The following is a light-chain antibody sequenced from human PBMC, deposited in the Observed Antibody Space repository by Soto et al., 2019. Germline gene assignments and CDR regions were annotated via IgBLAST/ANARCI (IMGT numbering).Light chain of an antibody. CDR2: AAS. V-gene: IGKV1-12*01. CDR1: QSVSSC. CDR3: QQYYSYPPIT. J-gene: IGKJ5*01. Sequence: IQMTQSPCSVYASFGDTVNSTCRASQSVSSCLAWYQQKPGQAPRLLIYAASSLDSGVPSRFSGSGSGTDFTLTISCLQSEDFAPYYCQQYYSYPPITFGQGTRLEIK.